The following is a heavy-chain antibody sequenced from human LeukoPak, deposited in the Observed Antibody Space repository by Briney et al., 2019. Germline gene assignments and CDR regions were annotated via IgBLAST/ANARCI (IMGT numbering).Heavy chain of an antibody. CDR2: ISGSGGST. V-gene: IGHV3-23*01. D-gene: IGHD3-10*01. CDR3: AKDRDPYYYGAGSYYNGVFDY. CDR1: GFTFSSYA. Sequence: SGGSLRLSCAASGFTFSSYAMSWVRQAPGKGLEWVSAISGSGGSTYYADSVKGRFTISRDNSKNTLYLQMNSLRAEDTAIYYCAKDRDPYYYGAGSYYNGVFDYGGQGTLVTVSS. J-gene: IGHJ4*02.